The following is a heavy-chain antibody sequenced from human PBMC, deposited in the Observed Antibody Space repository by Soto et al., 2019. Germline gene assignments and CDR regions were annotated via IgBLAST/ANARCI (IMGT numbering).Heavy chain of an antibody. J-gene: IGHJ4*02. CDR3: AREVPLRDFDWPDYYFDY. Sequence: ASVKVSCKASGGTFSSYAISWVRQAPGQGLEWMGGIIPIFGTANYAQKFQGRVTITADESTSTAYMELSSLRSEDTAVYYCAREVPLRDFDWPDYYFDYWGQGTLVTVSS. V-gene: IGHV1-69*13. CDR2: IIPIFGTA. D-gene: IGHD3-9*01. CDR1: GGTFSSYA.